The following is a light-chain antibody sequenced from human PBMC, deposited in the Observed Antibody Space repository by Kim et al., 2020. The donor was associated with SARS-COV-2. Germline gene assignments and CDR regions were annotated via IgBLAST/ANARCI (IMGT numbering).Light chain of an antibody. Sequence: QSVLTQPPSVSAAPGQKVTISCSGSSSNIGNNYVSWYQQLPGTAPKLLIYDNNKRPSGIPDRFSGSKSGTSATLGITGLQTGDEADYYCGTWDSSPPFGGGTQLTVL. J-gene: IGLJ2*01. CDR2: DNN. V-gene: IGLV1-51*01. CDR3: GTWDSSPP. CDR1: SSNIGNNY.